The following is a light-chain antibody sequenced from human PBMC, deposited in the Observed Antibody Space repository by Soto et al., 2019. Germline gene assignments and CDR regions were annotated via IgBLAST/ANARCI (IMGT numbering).Light chain of an antibody. CDR3: QVWDSSTDWV. CDR2: RDS. J-gene: IGLJ3*02. V-gene: IGLV3-9*01. CDR1: NIGSKN. Sequence: SYELTQPLSVSVALGQTARITCGGNNIGSKNVHWYQQKPGQAPVLVIYRDSNRPSGIPDRFSGSNSGNTATLTISRAQAGDEADYYCQVWDSSTDWVFGGGTKLTVL.